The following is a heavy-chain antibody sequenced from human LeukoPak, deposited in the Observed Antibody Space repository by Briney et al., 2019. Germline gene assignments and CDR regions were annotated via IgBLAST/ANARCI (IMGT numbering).Heavy chain of an antibody. Sequence: GGSLRLSCAASGFTFSGSAMHWVCQASGKGLEWVARVRSKDNGYATSYSASVRGRFTISRDDSKNMAYLQMDSLKTEDTAVYFCSRTSDAAWYFDLWGRGTLVTVSS. CDR2: VRSKDNGYAT. D-gene: IGHD6-25*01. J-gene: IGHJ2*01. V-gene: IGHV3-73*01. CDR1: GFTFSGSA. CDR3: SRTSDAAWYFDL.